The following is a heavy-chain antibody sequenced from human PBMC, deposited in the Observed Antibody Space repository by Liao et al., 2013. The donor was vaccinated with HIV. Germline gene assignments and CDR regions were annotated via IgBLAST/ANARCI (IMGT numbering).Heavy chain of an antibody. D-gene: IGHD2-2*01. CDR1: GVSISSYY. CDR3: ARGCTTTSCYFNWYFDL. V-gene: IGHV4-59*08. Sequence: QVQLQESGPGLVKPSETLSLTCTVAGVSISSYYWSWIRQSPGKGLEWIGYIYHGGSTNYSPSFKSRVTISIDASKNQFSLKLNSVTAADTAVYYCARGCTTTSCYFNWYFDLWGRGTLVTVSS. J-gene: IGHJ2*01. CDR2: IYHGGST.